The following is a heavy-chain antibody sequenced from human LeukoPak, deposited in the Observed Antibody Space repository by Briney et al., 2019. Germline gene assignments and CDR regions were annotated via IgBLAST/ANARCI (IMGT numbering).Heavy chain of an antibody. D-gene: IGHD3-10*01. Sequence: GGSLRLSCAASGFTFRDHYMDWVRQAPGKGLEWVGRTSHRAHSYTTKYAASVKGRFTISRDDSKNTLYLQMNSLKTEDTAVYYCTTVPSYGSGSYYPDFWGQGTLVTVSS. V-gene: IGHV3-72*01. CDR1: GFTFRDHY. J-gene: IGHJ4*02. CDR3: TTVPSYGSGSYYPDF. CDR2: TSHRAHSYTT.